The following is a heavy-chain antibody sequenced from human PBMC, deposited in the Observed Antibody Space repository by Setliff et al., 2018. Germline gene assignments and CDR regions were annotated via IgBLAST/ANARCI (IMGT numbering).Heavy chain of an antibody. CDR2: VGDSNSIT. D-gene: IGHD3-22*01. CDR1: GFSFSSFA. J-gene: IGHJ4*02. Sequence: PGGSLRLSCAASGFSFSSFAMTWIRQAPGKALEWVSSVGDSNSITYYPDSAKGRFTISRDNSKNTLYLQMNSLRAEDTAVYYCARAPTVYYYDSSGYYAFDYWGQGTLVTVSS. V-gene: IGHV3-23*01. CDR3: ARAPTVYYYDSSGYYAFDY.